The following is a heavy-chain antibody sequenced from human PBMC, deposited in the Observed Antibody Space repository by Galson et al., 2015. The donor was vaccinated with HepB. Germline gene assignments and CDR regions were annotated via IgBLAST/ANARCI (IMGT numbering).Heavy chain of an antibody. CDR3: ARDPTMTTVTSYEYFQH. D-gene: IGHD4-17*01. V-gene: IGHV1-18*04. CDR2: ISAYNGNT. CDR1: GYTFTSYG. J-gene: IGHJ1*01. Sequence: SVKVSCKASGYTFTSYGISWVRQAPGQGLEWMGWISAYNGNTNYAQKLQGRVTMTTDTSTSTAYMELRSLRSDDTAVYYCARDPTMTTVTSYEYFQHWGQGTLVTVSS.